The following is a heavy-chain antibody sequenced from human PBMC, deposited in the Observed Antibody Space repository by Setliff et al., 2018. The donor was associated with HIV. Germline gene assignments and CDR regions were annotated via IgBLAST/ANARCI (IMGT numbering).Heavy chain of an antibody. CDR2: IYYNGGT. J-gene: IGHJ4*02. CDR1: GYSISSGYY. CDR3: ARERPQSHFFDY. D-gene: IGHD6-19*01. Sequence: SETLSLTCTVSGYSISSGYYWGWIRQPPGKGLEWIANIYYNGGTNYNPSLKSRVTISLDTSKNQFSLSLRSVTAADTAVYFCARERPQSHFFDYWGQGTLVTVSS. V-gene: IGHV4-38-2*02.